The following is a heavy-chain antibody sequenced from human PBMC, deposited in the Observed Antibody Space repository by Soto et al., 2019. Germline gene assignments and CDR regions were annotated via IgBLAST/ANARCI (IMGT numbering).Heavy chain of an antibody. CDR2: INPSGGST. CDR1: GYTFTSYY. D-gene: IGHD3-22*01. V-gene: IGHV1-46*01. CDR3: ARDWPDDSSGYYGAFDY. Sequence: ASVKVSCKASGYTFTSYYMHWVRQAPGQGLEWMGIINPSGGSTSYAQKFQGRVTMTRDTSTGTVYMELSSLRSEDTAVYYCARDWPDDSSGYYGAFDYWGQGTLVTVYS. J-gene: IGHJ4*02.